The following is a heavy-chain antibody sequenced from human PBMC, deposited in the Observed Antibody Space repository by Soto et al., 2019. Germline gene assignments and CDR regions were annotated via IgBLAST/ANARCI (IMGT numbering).Heavy chain of an antibody. CDR1: GDSISSSSFY. V-gene: IGHV4-39*01. D-gene: IGHD1-26*01. CDR3: ARRRIVPTTNFDY. J-gene: IGHJ4*02. Sequence: KTSETLSLTCTVSGDSISSSSFYWGWIRQPPGKGLEWIGHIFHTGATYQNPTLKSRLRMSVDTSKNQFSLNLSSVTATETAVYYCARRRIVPTTNFDYWGQGTLVTVSS. CDR2: IFHTGAT.